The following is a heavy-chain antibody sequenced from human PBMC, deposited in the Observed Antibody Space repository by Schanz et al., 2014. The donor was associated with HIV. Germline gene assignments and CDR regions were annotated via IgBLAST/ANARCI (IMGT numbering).Heavy chain of an antibody. J-gene: IGHJ2*01. CDR2: INGDGSTT. CDR1: GFTFDDYA. V-gene: IGHV3-74*02. CDR3: ARPTGAQYFDL. Sequence: EVQLVESGGGLVQPGRSLRLSCAVSGFTFDDYAMHWVRQAPGKGLVWVSRINGDGSTTSYADSVKGRFTISRDNAKNTLYLQLNSLRAEDTAVYYCARPTGAQYFDLWGRGTLVTVSS. D-gene: IGHD7-27*01.